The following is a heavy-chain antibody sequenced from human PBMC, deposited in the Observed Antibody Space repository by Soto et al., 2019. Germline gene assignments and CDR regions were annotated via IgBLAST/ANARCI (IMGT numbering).Heavy chain of an antibody. CDR3: ARDPYHGTTGTSHAFDI. V-gene: IGHV3-74*01. J-gene: IGHJ3*02. CDR1: GFTFSSYW. Sequence: GGSLRLSCAASGFTFSSYWMHWVRQAPGKGLVWVSRINSDGSSTSYADSVKGRFTISRDNAKNTLYLQMNSLRAEDTAVYYCARDPYHGTTGTSHAFDIWGQGTMVTVSS. D-gene: IGHD1-1*01. CDR2: INSDGSST.